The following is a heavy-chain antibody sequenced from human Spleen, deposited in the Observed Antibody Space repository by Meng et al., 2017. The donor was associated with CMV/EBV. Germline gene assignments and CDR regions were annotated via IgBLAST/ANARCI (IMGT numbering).Heavy chain of an antibody. V-gene: IGHV3-11*04. CDR3: ARVGKIVGGTLDY. CDR2: ISNSGNTT. J-gene: IGHJ4*02. D-gene: IGHD1-26*01. Sequence: GGSLRLSCAASGFTFSDYFMSWIRQAPGKGLEWVSDISNSGNTTFYADSVKGRFSISRDNAKNSLYLRMNSLRAEDTAVYYCARVGKIVGGTLDYWGQGTLVTVSS. CDR1: GFTFSDYF.